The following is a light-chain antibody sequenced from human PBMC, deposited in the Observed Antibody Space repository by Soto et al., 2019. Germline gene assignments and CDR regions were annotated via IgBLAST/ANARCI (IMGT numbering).Light chain of an antibody. CDR2: DVY. J-gene: IGLJ1*01. CDR1: SSDVGGYIW. Sequence: QPVLTQPASLSGSPAQSITISCTGTSSDVGGYIWVSWYQHHPGKAPNLVIYDVYQRPSGVSSRFSGSKSGNTAFLTISGLQTEDEADYYCVSYTSRSTYVFGSGTKVTVL. V-gene: IGLV2-14*01. CDR3: VSYTSRSTYV.